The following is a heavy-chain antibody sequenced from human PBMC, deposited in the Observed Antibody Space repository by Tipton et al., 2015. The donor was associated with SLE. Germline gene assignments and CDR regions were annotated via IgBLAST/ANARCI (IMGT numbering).Heavy chain of an antibody. CDR1: GFTSSSYA. D-gene: IGHD3-10*01. CDR3: AKEGSGSSDY. J-gene: IGHJ4*02. V-gene: IGHV3-23*01. CDR2: ICGSGGST. Sequence: SLRLSCAASGFTSSSYAMSWVRQAPGKGLEWVSTICGSGGSTYYADSVKGRFTISRDSSKNTLYLQMNSLRAEDTAVYYCAKEGSGSSDYWGQGTLVTVSS.